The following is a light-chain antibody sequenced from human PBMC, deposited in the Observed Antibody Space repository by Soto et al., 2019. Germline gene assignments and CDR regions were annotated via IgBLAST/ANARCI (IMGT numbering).Light chain of an antibody. CDR2: NTN. J-gene: IGLJ2*01. CDR1: SGSVSTGYY. Sequence: QTVVTQEPSFSVSPGGTVTLTCGLSSGSVSTGYYPSWYQQTPGQAPRTLIYNTNTRSSGVPDRFSGSILGNKAALTITGAQADDACDYYCVLYMGSGISVFGGGTKLTVL. CDR3: VLYMGSGISV. V-gene: IGLV8-61*01.